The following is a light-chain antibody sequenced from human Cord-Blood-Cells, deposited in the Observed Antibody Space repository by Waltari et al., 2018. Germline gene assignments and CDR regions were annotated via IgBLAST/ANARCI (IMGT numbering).Light chain of an antibody. Sequence: QSALTHPPSASGSPGQSVPISCPGTSSDAGGYNYVSCYQQHPGKAPTLMIYEVSKRPSGVPDRFSGSKSGNTASLTVSGLQAEDEADYYCSSYAGSNNFVVFGGGTKLTVL. CDR3: SSYAGSNNFVV. J-gene: IGLJ2*01. CDR1: SSDAGGYNY. CDR2: EVS. V-gene: IGLV2-8*01.